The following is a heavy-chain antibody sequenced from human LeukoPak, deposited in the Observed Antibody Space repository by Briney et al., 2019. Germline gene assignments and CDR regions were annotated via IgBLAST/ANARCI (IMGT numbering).Heavy chain of an antibody. D-gene: IGHD4-17*01. Sequence: GESLKISCNASGYSFATHWIAWVRQMPGKGVEWMGIIYPGDSDTRYSPSFEGQVTVSADKSITTAYLQWSSLKASDTAMYYCARRYYGDYLDFFDYWGQGTLVTVSS. V-gene: IGHV5-51*01. CDR2: IYPGDSDT. J-gene: IGHJ4*01. CDR3: ARRYYGDYLDFFDY. CDR1: GYSFATHW.